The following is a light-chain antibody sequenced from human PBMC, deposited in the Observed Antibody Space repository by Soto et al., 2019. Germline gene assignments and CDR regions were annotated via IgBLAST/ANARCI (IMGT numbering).Light chain of an antibody. CDR1: SSNVGSYIL. Sequence: QSALTQPASVSGSPGQSITISCTGTSSNVGSYILVSWYQQHPGKAPKLMIFEVNKRPSGVSNRFSGSKSGNTASLTISGLKVEDEADYYCCSSGGSPTYVFGTGTQLTVL. J-gene: IGLJ1*01. CDR2: EVN. V-gene: IGLV2-23*02. CDR3: CSSGGSPTYV.